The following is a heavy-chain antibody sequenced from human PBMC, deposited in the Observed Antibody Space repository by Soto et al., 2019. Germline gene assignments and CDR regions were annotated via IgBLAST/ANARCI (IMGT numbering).Heavy chain of an antibody. CDR3: ARDQATRGGSYYYGMDV. J-gene: IGHJ6*02. CDR2: IYTTGNT. D-gene: IGHD2-2*01. Sequence: QVQLQESGPGLVKPSETLSLNCTVSGGSISRYYWSWIRQPAGKGLEWIGRIYTTGNTNYNPSLKSRVTMSVDTSKNQISLKLSSGTAADTAVYYCARDQATRGGSYYYGMDVWGQGTTVTVSS. V-gene: IGHV4-4*07. CDR1: GGSISRYY.